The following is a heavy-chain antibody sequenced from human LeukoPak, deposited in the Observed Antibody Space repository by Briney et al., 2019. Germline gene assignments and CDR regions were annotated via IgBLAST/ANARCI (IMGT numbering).Heavy chain of an antibody. CDR1: GYTFTNYG. Sequence: ASVKVSCKASGYTFTNYGISWVRQAPGQGLEWMGWISGDSGNTNYERKVQGRVTMTTDTSTSTAYMELRSLRSDDTANYYCARHLRVGATVLSSFNFWGQGTLVTVSS. J-gene: IGHJ4*02. D-gene: IGHD1-26*01. CDR2: ISGDSGNT. V-gene: IGHV1-18*01. CDR3: ARHLRVGATVLSSFNF.